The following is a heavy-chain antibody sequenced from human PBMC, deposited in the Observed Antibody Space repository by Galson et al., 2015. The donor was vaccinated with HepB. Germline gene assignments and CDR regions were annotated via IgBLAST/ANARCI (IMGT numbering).Heavy chain of an antibody. J-gene: IGHJ4*02. Sequence: SLRLSCAASGFTFSSYSMNWVRQAPGKGLEWVSYISSSSSTIYYADSVKGRFTISRDNAKNSLYLQMNSLRAEDTAVYYCARDYYGSGRVGLRSDYWGQGTLVIVSS. CDR1: GFTFSSYS. CDR3: ARDYYGSGRVGLRSDY. V-gene: IGHV3-48*01. D-gene: IGHD3-10*01. CDR2: ISSSSSTI.